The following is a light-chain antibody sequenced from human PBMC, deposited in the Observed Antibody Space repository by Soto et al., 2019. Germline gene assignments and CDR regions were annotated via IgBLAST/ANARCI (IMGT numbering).Light chain of an antibody. CDR1: QSVSGD. CDR2: AAS. J-gene: IGKJ5*01. CDR3: QYYNNWLAT. Sequence: EIVLTQSPATLSVPPGERARLSCRASQSVSGDLAWYHHKPGQAPRLLIYAASTRATGVSARFSGSGSGTEFTLTISSLQSEDLTIYYCQYYNNWLATFGGGTRLEIK. V-gene: IGKV3-15*01.